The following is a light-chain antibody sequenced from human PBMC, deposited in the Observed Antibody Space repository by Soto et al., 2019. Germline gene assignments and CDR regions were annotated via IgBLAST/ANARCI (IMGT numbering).Light chain of an antibody. CDR1: RSIDTY. V-gene: IGKV1-39*01. CDR3: QQSYKTLWT. CDR2: TAS. J-gene: IGKJ1*01. Sequence: DIQMTQSPSSLSASVGDRVTISCRASRSIDTYLNWYQQRPGKAPRLLIYTASRLQSGVPSRFSGSGSGTEFTLTISSLQPEDFATYYCQQSYKTLWTFGQGTKVEIK.